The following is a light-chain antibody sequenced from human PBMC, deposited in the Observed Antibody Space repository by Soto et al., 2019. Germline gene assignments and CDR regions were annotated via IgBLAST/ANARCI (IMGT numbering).Light chain of an antibody. CDR1: QSISSW. Sequence: DIQMTQSPSTLSASVGDRVTITCRASQSISSWLAWYQQKPGKVPKVLIYKASTLESGVPSRFSGSGSGTEFTLTISSLQPDDFATYYCQQYNSYSRTFGQGTKLEIK. CDR3: QQYNSYSRT. CDR2: KAS. V-gene: IGKV1-5*03. J-gene: IGKJ2*01.